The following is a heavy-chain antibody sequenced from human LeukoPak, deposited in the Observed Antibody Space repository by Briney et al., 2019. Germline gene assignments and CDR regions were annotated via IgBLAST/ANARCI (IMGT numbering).Heavy chain of an antibody. CDR1: GGSISSGGYY. J-gene: IGHJ4*02. Sequence: SETLSLTCTVSGGSISSGGYYWSWIRQPPGKGLEWIGNIYHSGSTYYNPSLKSRVTISVDRSKNQFSLKLSSVTAADTAVYYCAREFGVVGATGAFDYWGQGTLVTVSS. CDR3: AREFGVVGATGAFDY. CDR2: IYHSGST. D-gene: IGHD1-26*01. V-gene: IGHV4-30-2*01.